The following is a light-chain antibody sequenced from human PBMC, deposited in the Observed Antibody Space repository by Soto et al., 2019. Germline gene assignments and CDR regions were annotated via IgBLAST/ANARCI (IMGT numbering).Light chain of an antibody. V-gene: IGKV3-15*01. CDR3: QKYNSAPRT. CDR2: GAS. J-gene: IGKJ1*01. Sequence: EIVMTQSPVTLSVSPGERATLSCRASQSVTNSYVAWYQQKPGQAPRLLIFGASTRAAGIPARFSGSGSGTEFTLTISSLQSEDVATYYCQKYNSAPRTFGQGTKVEIK. CDR1: QSVTNS.